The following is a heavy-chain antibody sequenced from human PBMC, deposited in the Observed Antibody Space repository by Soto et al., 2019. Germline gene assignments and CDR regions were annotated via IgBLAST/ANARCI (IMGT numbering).Heavy chain of an antibody. CDR1: GDTFAFYS. V-gene: IGHV1-69*02. D-gene: IGHD3-10*01. CDR2: INPILSMS. J-gene: IGHJ4*02. CDR3: ATSYGSGYRASDY. Sequence: QVQLVQSGAEVKRPGSSVKVSCKASGDTFAFYSINWVRQAPGLGLEWMGRINPILSMSNYAQRFQGRVTMTADKSTSTAYMVLNSLRSEDTAIYYCATSYGSGYRASDYWGQGALVTVYS.